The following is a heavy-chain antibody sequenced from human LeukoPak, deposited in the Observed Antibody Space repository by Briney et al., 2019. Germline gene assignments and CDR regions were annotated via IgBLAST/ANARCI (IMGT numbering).Heavy chain of an antibody. J-gene: IGHJ4*02. CDR3: ARQTGSGLFILP. Sequence: SETLSLTCTVSGVSISSSYSYWGWIRQPPGMGLEWIGSIYYTGNTYYNASLKSQVSISIDTSKNQFSLKLTSVTAADTAVYYCARQTGSGLFILPGGQGTLVTVSS. CDR1: GVSISSSYSY. V-gene: IGHV4-39*01. D-gene: IGHD3/OR15-3a*01. CDR2: IYYTGNT.